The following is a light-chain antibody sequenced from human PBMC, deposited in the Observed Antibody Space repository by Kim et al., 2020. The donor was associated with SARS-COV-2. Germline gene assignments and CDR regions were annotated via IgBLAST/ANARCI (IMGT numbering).Light chain of an antibody. CDR2: AAA. J-gene: IGKJ1*01. CDR1: QDIDNS. CDR3: QKYNSAPWT. Sequence: ASIGDRVTITCRASQDIDNSLAWYQQKPGKVPQVLIYAAATLQSGVPSRFSGSGSGTEFTLTIGSLQTEDVATYYCQKYNSAPWTFGPGTKVDIK. V-gene: IGKV1-27*01.